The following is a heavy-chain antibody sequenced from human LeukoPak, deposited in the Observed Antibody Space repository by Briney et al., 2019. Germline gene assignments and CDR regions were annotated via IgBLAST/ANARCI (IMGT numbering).Heavy chain of an antibody. J-gene: IGHJ4*02. CDR1: GFTFSSYG. D-gene: IGHD5-18*01. Sequence: PGGSLRLSCAASGFTFSSYGVSWVRQGPGKGLEWVSYISSTASTIYYADSVKGRFTISRDNAKNSLYLQMNSLTAGDTAVYYCATVYGYGYYLEYWGQGTLVTVSS. CDR3: ATVYGYGYYLEY. V-gene: IGHV3-48*03. CDR2: ISSTASTI.